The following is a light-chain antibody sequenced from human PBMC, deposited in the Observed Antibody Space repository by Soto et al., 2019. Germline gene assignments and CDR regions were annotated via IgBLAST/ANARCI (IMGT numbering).Light chain of an antibody. CDR2: DAS. V-gene: IGKV1-5*01. J-gene: IGKJ2*01. Sequence: DIQMTQSPSPLSASVGDRVTITCRASQSISSWLVWYQQKPGKAPKLLIYDASSLESGVPSRFSGSGSGTEFTLTISSLQPDDFATYYCQQYNSYRYTFGQGTKLEIK. CDR3: QQYNSYRYT. CDR1: QSISSW.